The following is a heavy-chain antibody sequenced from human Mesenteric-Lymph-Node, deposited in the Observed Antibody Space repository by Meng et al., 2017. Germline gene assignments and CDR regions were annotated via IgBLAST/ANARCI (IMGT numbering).Heavy chain of an antibody. Sequence: QVHRGPSGDGVKKPGASVKVSCKASGYTFTNYAMHWVRQAPGQRLEWMGWINPGNGDTKYSQEFQGRVTITRDTSASTAYMELSSLRSEDTAMYYCVREVVVVVATLFDYWGQGTLVTVSS. CDR2: INPGNGDT. CDR3: VREVVVVVATLFDY. V-gene: IGHV1-3*01. CDR1: GYTFTNYA. J-gene: IGHJ4*02. D-gene: IGHD2-15*01.